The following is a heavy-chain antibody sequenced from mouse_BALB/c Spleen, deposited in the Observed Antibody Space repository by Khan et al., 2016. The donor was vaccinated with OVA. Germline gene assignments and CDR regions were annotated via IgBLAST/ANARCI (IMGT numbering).Heavy chain of an antibody. V-gene: IGHV2-6-5*01. CDR1: GFSLTDYA. CDR3: AKDPPYYGMDY. Sequence: QVQLQQSGPDLVAPSQSLSITCTVSGFSLTDYAVSWIRQPPGKGLEWLGVIWGGGSKYYNSALKSRLSISKDNSKSQVFLKMNSLQTDDTAMYYCAKDPPYYGMDYWGQGTSVTVSS. J-gene: IGHJ4*01. CDR2: IWGGGSK.